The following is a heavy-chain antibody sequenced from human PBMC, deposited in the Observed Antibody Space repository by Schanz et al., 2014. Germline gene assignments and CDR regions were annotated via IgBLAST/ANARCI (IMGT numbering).Heavy chain of an antibody. D-gene: IGHD3-22*01. V-gene: IGHV3-74*01. CDR3: ARGREVVAKIFDV. CDR1: GFTFSTYW. Sequence: EVQLVESGGGLVQPGGSLRLSCAASGFTFSTYWMHWVRQAPGKGLVWVSHINSDGTTTTYADSVKGRFTISRDNAENTLYLQMNSLRVEDTAVYYCARGREVVAKIFDVWGQGTMVTVSS. CDR2: INSDGTTT. J-gene: IGHJ3*01.